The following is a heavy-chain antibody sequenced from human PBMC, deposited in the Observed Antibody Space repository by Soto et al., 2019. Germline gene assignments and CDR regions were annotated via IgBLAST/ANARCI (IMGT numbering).Heavy chain of an antibody. D-gene: IGHD2-2*01. J-gene: IGHJ5*01. V-gene: IGHV1-18*04. CDR2: ISGNNGAT. Sequence: ASVKVSRKASGYTFAQYGISWVRQALGQGLEWMGWISGNNGATNYAPKMQGRVTMTIDTSTDTAYMDLRSLTSDDTAVHLCARDLKDFRVPGNSFDSWGQGILATVSS. CDR3: ARDLKDFRVPGNSFDS. CDR1: GYTFAQYG.